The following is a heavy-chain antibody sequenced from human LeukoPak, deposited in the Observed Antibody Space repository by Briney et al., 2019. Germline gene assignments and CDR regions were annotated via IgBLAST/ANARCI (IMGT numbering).Heavy chain of an antibody. CDR2: ISSNGGST. CDR1: GFTFSSYA. D-gene: IGHD4-23*01. CDR3: ASLTTVATN. J-gene: IGHJ4*02. Sequence: PGESLRLSCAASGFTFSSYAMHWVRQAPGKGLEYVSAISSNGGSTYYANSVKGRFTISRDNSKNTLYLQMGSLRAEDMAVYYCASLTTVATNWGQGTLVTVSS. V-gene: IGHV3-64*01.